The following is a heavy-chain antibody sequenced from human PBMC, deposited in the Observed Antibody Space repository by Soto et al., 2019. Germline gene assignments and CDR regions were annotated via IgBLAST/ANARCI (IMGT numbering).Heavy chain of an antibody. CDR2: ISGSGGST. J-gene: IGHJ4*02. D-gene: IGHD3-3*01. V-gene: IGHV3-23*01. CDR1: GFTFSNYA. Sequence: GGSLRLSCAASGFTFSNYAMSWVRQAPGKGLEWVSTISGSGGSTYYADSVKGRFTISRDNSKNTLYLQMNILRAEDTAIYYCAKNNYDFWSAYAYWGQGALVTVSS. CDR3: AKNNYDFWSAYAY.